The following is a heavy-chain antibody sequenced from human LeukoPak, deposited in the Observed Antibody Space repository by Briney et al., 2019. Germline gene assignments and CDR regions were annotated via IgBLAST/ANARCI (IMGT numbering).Heavy chain of an antibody. J-gene: IGHJ3*02. Sequence: GGSLRLSCAASGFTFSSYAMHWVRQAPGKGLEWVAFIRYDGSNKYYADSVKGRFTISRDNSKNTLYLQMNSLRAEDTAVYYCAKDLQKRRQDAFDIWGQGTMVTVSS. CDR1: GFTFSSYA. V-gene: IGHV3-30*02. CDR3: AKDLQKRRQDAFDI. CDR2: IRYDGSNK.